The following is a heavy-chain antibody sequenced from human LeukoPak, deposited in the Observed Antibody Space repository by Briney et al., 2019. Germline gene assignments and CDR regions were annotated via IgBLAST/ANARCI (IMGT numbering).Heavy chain of an antibody. CDR2: IYHSGST. CDR3: ARGPAAINY. V-gene: IGHV4-38-2*01. J-gene: IGHJ4*02. Sequence: SETLSLTCAVSGYSISSGYYWGWIRQPPGKGLEWIGSIYHSGSTYYNPSLKTRFTISVDTSKNQFSLNLSSVTAADTAVYYCARGPAAINYWGQGTLVTVSS. CDR1: GYSISSGYY. D-gene: IGHD2-2*02.